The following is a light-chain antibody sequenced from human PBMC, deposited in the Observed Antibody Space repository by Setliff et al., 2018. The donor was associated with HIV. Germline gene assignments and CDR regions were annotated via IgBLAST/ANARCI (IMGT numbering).Light chain of an antibody. Sequence: QSVLTQPPSVSGAPGQRVTISCTGSSSNIGAGYDVHWYQQHPGKAPKLMIYEVSKRPSGVSNRFSGSKSGNTASLTISGLQAEDEADYYCCSYAGSSTYVFGTGTKVTVL. CDR1: SSNIGAGYD. J-gene: IGLJ1*01. V-gene: IGLV2-23*02. CDR2: EVS. CDR3: CSYAGSSTYV.